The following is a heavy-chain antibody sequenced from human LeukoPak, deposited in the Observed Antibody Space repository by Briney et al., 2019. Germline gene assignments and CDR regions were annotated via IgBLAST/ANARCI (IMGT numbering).Heavy chain of an antibody. CDR3: ASARYYYGSGRRSPGWFDP. V-gene: IGHV1-8*01. J-gene: IGHJ5*02. Sequence: AAVTVPRQASGYSFTRCVINWLRQATAQGREWMGWVNPNCGNTGYAQKFQGSVTMTRNTSISTAYMELRSLRSEATAADYCASARYYYGSGRRSPGWFDPWGQGTLVTVSS. CDR2: VNPNCGNT. D-gene: IGHD3-10*01. CDR1: GYSFTRCV.